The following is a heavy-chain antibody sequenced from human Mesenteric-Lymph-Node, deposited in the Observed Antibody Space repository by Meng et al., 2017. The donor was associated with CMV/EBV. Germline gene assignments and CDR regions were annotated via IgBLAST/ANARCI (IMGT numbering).Heavy chain of an antibody. D-gene: IGHD6-19*01. Sequence: GGSLRLSCAASGFTSSSYAMSWVRQAPGKGLEWVSLIYSDDSTTYYADSVKGRFTISRDDSKNTLYLQMNSLRADDTAVYYCAKQYTNGWYFFDYWGQGTLITVSS. CDR1: GFTSSSYA. J-gene: IGHJ4*02. V-gene: IGHV3-23*03. CDR3: AKQYTNGWYFFDY. CDR2: IYSDDSTT.